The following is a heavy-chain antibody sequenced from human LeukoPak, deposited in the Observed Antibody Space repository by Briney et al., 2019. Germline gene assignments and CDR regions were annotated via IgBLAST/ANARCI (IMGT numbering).Heavy chain of an antibody. CDR2: IIPIFGTP. CDR3: ARVGVQLERRRYFDY. D-gene: IGHD1-1*01. CDR1: GGTFSSYA. V-gene: IGHV1-69*13. J-gene: IGHJ4*02. Sequence: ASVKVSCKASGGTFSSYAISWVRQAPGQGLEWMGGIIPIFGTPNYAQNFQGRVTITAGESTTTAYMELSSLRSEDTAVYYCARVGVQLERRRYFDYWGQGTLVTVSS.